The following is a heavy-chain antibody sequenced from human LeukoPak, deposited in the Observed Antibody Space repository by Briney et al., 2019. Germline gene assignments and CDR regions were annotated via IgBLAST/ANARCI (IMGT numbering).Heavy chain of an antibody. Sequence: SETLSLTCTVSGGSISSFYWSWIRQPPGKGLEWIGYIYYSGSTNYNPSLRSRITISVDTSKNQFSLKLSSVTAADTAVYYCARTVNYYDSSGYHAAFDIWGQGTMVTVSS. V-gene: IGHV4-59*01. D-gene: IGHD3-22*01. J-gene: IGHJ3*02. CDR3: ARTVNYYDSSGYHAAFDI. CDR2: IYYSGST. CDR1: GGSISSFY.